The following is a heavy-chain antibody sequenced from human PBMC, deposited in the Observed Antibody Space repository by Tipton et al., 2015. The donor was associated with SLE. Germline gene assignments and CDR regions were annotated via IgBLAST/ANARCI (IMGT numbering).Heavy chain of an antibody. D-gene: IGHD6-13*01. Sequence: TLSLTCTVSGGSISSYYWSWIRQPPGKGLEWIGYIYYSGSTNYNPSLKSRVTISVDTSKNQFSLKLSSVTAADTAVYYCASNTDSNSYYFDYWGQGTLVTVSS. J-gene: IGHJ4*02. CDR1: GGSISSYY. V-gene: IGHV4-59*01. CDR3: ASNTDSNSYYFDY. CDR2: IYYSGST.